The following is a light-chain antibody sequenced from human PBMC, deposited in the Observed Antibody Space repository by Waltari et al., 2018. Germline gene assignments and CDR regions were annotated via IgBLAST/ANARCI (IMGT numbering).Light chain of an antibody. CDR3: QQYYNTPYT. Sequence: DIVMTQSPDSLAVSLGETATISCKSSHGISFTSNNKNYLSWYQQKPGQPPKLLLYWASTRESGVPDRFSGSVSGTDFTLTIFSLQAEDVAVYYCQQYYNTPYTFGRGTKVEI. J-gene: IGKJ2*01. CDR2: WAS. V-gene: IGKV4-1*01. CDR1: HGISFTSNNKNY.